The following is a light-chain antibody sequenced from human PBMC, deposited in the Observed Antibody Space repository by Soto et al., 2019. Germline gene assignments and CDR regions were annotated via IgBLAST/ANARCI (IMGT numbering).Light chain of an antibody. CDR3: QQVTTFPRT. CDR1: QGISTW. J-gene: IGKJ1*01. CDR2: GAF. Sequence: DILMTQYPSSVAAAVGDRVTITCRASQGISTWLAWYQHKPGTAPKLLIFGAFSLQRGVPSRFPGSGSGTDVTLTIKSLQPEDVATYYCQQVTTFPRTFGQGTKVEIK. V-gene: IGKV1-12*01.